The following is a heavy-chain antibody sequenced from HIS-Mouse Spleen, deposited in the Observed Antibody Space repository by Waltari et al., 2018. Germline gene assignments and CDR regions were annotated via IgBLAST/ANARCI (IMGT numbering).Heavy chain of an antibody. V-gene: IGHV1-46*03. Sequence: QVQLVQSGAEVKKPGASVKVSCKASGYTFTSYYMHWVRQAPGQGLEWMGIINPRGGSPTYAQKVQGRVTMTRETSTSTVYMGLSSLRSEDTAVYYCARCPYSSSWDDAFDIWGQGTMVTVSS. CDR1: GYTFTSYY. D-gene: IGHD6-13*01. CDR2: INPRGGSP. CDR3: ARCPYSSSWDDAFDI. J-gene: IGHJ3*02.